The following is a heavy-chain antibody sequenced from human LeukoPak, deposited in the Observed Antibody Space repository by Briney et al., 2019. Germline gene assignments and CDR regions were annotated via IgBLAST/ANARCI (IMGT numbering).Heavy chain of an antibody. J-gene: IGHJ4*02. CDR1: GFNVSSNY. CDR3: TRGEATVITSPPY. V-gene: IGHV3-30-3*01. D-gene: IGHD4-17*01. CDR2: IAYDGSDK. Sequence: TGGSLRLSCAASGFNVSSNYMSWVRQAPGKGLEWVAVIAYDGSDKYYADSVKGRFTISRDNSKNTLYLQMNSLRGEDTAVYYCTRGEATVITSPPYWGQGTLVTVSS.